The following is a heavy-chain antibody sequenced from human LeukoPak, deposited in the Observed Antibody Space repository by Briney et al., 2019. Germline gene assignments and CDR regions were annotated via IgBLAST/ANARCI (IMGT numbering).Heavy chain of an antibody. D-gene: IGHD3-10*01. CDR3: ARDPYNTILYRLAH. Sequence: GGSLRLSCAAPGFPLGTNARSGVGQAQGMGLEGVSIISANGQATYYADSVEGRFTISRDNSKSTLYLQLNSLRAEDTATYYCARDPYNTILYRLAHWGQGTLVTVSS. J-gene: IGHJ4*02. V-gene: IGHV3-23*01. CDR2: ISANGQAT. CDR1: GFPLGTNA.